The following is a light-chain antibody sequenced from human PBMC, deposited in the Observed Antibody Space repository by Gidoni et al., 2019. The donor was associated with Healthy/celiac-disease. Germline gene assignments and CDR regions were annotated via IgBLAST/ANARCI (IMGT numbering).Light chain of an antibody. CDR3: QQYNSYSRT. CDR1: QSISSW. V-gene: IGKV1-5*03. J-gene: IGKJ1*01. Sequence: DIQMPQSPSTLSASVGDRVTITCRASQSISSWLAWYQQQPGKAPKLLIYKASSLESGVPSRFSGRGSGTEFTLTSSSLQPDDFATYYCQQYNSYSRTFGQGTKVEIK. CDR2: KAS.